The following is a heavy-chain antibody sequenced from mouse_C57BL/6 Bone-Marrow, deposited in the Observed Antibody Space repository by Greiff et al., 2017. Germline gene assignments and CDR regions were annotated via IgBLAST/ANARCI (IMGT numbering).Heavy chain of an antibody. V-gene: IGHV14-2*01. CDR1: GFNIKDYS. J-gene: IGHJ2*01. CDR3: ARRDGTYYFDY. D-gene: IGHD2-3*01. Sequence: VQLKESGAELVKPGASVKLSCTASGFNIKDYSMHWVKQRTEQGLEWMGRIDPEDGEPKYAPKFQGKATITADTSSNTAYLQLSSLTSEDPAVYYCARRDGTYYFDYGGQGTTLTVSS. CDR2: IDPEDGEP.